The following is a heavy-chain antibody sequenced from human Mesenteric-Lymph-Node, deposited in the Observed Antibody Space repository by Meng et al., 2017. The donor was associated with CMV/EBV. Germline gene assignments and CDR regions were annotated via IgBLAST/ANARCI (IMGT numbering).Heavy chain of an antibody. V-gene: IGHV4-59*13. CDR3: AKSRSSTPGIVDD. D-gene: IGHD2/OR15-2a*01. CDR1: GDSISSNN. J-gene: IGHJ4*02. Sequence: QRQPSGPGLVKSSQTLSVTCTISGDSISSNNAAWNWIRQSPGKGLEWIGYIYGTGITIFNPSLKSRVTILLETSKNQFSLKLNSVTTADTAVYYCAKSRSSTPGIVDDWGQGTLVTVSS. CDR2: IYGTGIT.